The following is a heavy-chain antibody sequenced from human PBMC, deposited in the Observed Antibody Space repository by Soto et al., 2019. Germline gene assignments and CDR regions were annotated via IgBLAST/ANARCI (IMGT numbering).Heavy chain of an antibody. CDR3: ARASLKTFGLVPHIDY. V-gene: IGHV6-1*01. J-gene: IGHJ4*02. CDR1: GDSVSSHSAA. Sequence: SQTLSLTCAISGDSVSSHSAAWNWIRLSPSRGLEWLGRTFYRSKWYNDYAPSVKGRITINPDTSKSQFSLQLNSVTPEDTAVYFCARASLKTFGLVPHIDYSCPGILVTVFS. D-gene: IGHD3-3*01. CDR2: TFYRSKWYN.